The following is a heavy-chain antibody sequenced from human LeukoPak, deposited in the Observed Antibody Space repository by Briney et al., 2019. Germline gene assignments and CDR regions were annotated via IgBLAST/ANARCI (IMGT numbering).Heavy chain of an antibody. CDR3: ARDSVEYGDLSWFDP. D-gene: IGHD4-17*01. J-gene: IGHJ5*02. V-gene: IGHV1-18*01. CDR2: ISAYNGNT. CDR1: GYTCTSYG. Sequence: ALVKVSCKASGYTCTSYGISWVRQAPGQGLEWMGWISAYNGNTNYAQKLQGRVTMTTDTSTSTAYMELRSLRSDDTAVYYCARDSVEYGDLSWFDPWGQGTLVTVSS.